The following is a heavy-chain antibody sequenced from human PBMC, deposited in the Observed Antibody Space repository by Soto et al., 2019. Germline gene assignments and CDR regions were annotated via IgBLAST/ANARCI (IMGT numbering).Heavy chain of an antibody. Sequence: GGSLRLSCAASGFTFSDNAMIWVRQTPGGGLERVSQISATGGATHYADSVKGRFTISRDNSKNTLFLQMNSLRAEDTAIYYCAKKVNSGPGSQYFDYWGQGTLVTVSS. CDR2: ISATGGAT. V-gene: IGHV3-23*01. J-gene: IGHJ4*02. CDR3: AKKVNSGPGSQYFDY. D-gene: IGHD3-10*01. CDR1: GFTFSDNA.